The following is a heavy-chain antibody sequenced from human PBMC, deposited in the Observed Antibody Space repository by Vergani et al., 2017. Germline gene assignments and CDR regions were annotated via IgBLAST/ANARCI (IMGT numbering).Heavy chain of an antibody. V-gene: IGHV3-30-3*01. CDR3: AKDGGGATYYYYGMDV. CDR1: GFTFRSYA. J-gene: IGHJ6*02. Sequence: QVQLVESGGGVVQPGRSLRLSCAASGFTFRSYAMHWVRQAPGKGLEWVAVISYDGSNKYYADSVKGRFTISRDNSKNTLYLQMNSLRAEDTAVYYCAKDGGGATYYYYGMDVWGQGTTVTVSS. CDR2: ISYDGSNK. D-gene: IGHD1-26*01.